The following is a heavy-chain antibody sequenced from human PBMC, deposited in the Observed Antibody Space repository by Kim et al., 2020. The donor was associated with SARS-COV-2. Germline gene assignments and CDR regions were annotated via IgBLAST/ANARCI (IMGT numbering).Heavy chain of an antibody. CDR2: ISAYNGNT. Sequence: ASVKVSCKASGYTFTSYGISWVRQAPGQGLEWMGWISAYNGNTNYAQKLQGRVTMTTDTSTSTAYMELRSLRSDDTAVYYCATSSRPELEDIVVVPAAIRKAYYYYGMDVWGQGTTVTVSS. J-gene: IGHJ6*02. CDR3: ATSSRPELEDIVVVPAAIRKAYYYYGMDV. CDR1: GYTFTSYG. D-gene: IGHD2-2*01. V-gene: IGHV1-18*01.